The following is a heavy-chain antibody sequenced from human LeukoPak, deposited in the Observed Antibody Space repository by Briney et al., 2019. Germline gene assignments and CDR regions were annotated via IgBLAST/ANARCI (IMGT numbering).Heavy chain of an antibody. V-gene: IGHV4-30-2*01. J-gene: IGHJ4*02. CDR2: IYHSGST. CDR1: GGSISSGGYS. CDR3: VRHTGGTTEDH. D-gene: IGHD1-1*01. Sequence: PSETLSLTCAVSGGSISSGGYSWSWIRQPPGKGLEWIGYIYHSGSTYYNPSLKSRVTISVDRSKSQFSLKLSSVTAADTAMYYCVRHTGGTTEDHWGQGTLVTVSS.